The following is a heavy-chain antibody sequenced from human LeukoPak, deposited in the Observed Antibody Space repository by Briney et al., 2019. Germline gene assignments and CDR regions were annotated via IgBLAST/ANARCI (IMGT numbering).Heavy chain of an antibody. V-gene: IGHV4-39*07. Sequence: SETLSLTCTVSGGLISISTYYWGWIRQPPGKGLEWIGSIYYSGTTHYNPSLKSRVTIAVDTSKNQFSLKLISVTAADTAVYYCASWTGIAAAGTGWFDPWGQGTLVTVSS. CDR2: IYYSGTT. CDR1: GGLISISTYY. CDR3: ASWTGIAAAGTGWFDP. D-gene: IGHD6-13*01. J-gene: IGHJ5*02.